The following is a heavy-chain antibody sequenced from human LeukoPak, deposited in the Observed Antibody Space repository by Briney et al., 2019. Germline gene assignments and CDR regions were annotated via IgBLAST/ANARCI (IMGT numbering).Heavy chain of an antibody. CDR2: IYTSGST. D-gene: IGHD6-19*01. J-gene: IGHJ4*02. CDR1: GGSISSYY. Sequence: SETLSLTCTVSGGSISSYYWSWIRQPAGKGLEWIGRIYTSGSTNYSPSLKSRVTMSVDTSKNQLSLKLSSVTAADTAVYYCARDVDSSGWYPNFDYWGQGTLVTVSS. CDR3: ARDVDSSGWYPNFDY. V-gene: IGHV4-4*07.